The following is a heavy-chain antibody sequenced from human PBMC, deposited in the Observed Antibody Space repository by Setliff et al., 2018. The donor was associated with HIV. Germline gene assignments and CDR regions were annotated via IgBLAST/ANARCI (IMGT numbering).Heavy chain of an antibody. V-gene: IGHV1-69*13. J-gene: IGHJ4*02. CDR2: IIPIARAP. CDR3: ARGPLYGYDRGYFDY. Sequence: GASVKVSCKASGGIFNTYGMNWVRQAPGQGLEWMGGIIPIARAPNYAQKFQDRVTITADESTTTVYMEVRSLKSEDTALYYCARGPLYGYDRGYFDYWGQGTLVTVLL. D-gene: IGHD5-12*01. CDR1: GGIFNTYG.